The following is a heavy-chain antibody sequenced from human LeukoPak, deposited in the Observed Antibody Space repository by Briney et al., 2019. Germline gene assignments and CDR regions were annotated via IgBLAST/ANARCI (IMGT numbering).Heavy chain of an antibody. CDR3: ARNALLSDSDYGMDV. J-gene: IGHJ6*02. CDR1: GGSISNYF. CDR2: IYYTGST. Sequence: PSETLSLTCTVSGGSISNYFWSWIRQPPGKGLEWIGYIYYTGSTNYNPSLKSRVTISVGTSKNQFSLKLSSVTAADTAVYYCARNALLSDSDYGMDVWGQGTTVTVSS. D-gene: IGHD3-9*01. V-gene: IGHV4-59*01.